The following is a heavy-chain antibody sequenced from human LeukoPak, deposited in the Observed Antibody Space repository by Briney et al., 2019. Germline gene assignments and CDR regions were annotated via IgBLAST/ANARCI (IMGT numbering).Heavy chain of an antibody. D-gene: IGHD6-13*01. J-gene: IGHJ1*01. Sequence: ASVKVSCKASGGTFSSCAISWVRQAPGQGLEWMGRIIPILGIANYAQKFQGRVTITADKSTSTAYMELSSLRSEDTAVYYCAREGFVAAAGPKQHWGQGTLVTVSS. CDR3: AREGFVAAAGPKQH. V-gene: IGHV1-69*04. CDR2: IIPILGIA. CDR1: GGTFSSCA.